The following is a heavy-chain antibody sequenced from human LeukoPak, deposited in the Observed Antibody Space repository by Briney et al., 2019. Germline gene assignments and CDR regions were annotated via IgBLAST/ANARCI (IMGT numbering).Heavy chain of an antibody. CDR1: GGSISSSSFY. D-gene: IGHD3-3*01. Sequence: SETLSLTCTVSGGSISSSSFYWGWLRQPPGKGLEWIGSIYYSGCTYYIPSLKSRVTISVDTSKNQFSLKLTSVTAADTAVYYCASEHYDFWSGYLTPPSNSWGQGTLVTVSS. J-gene: IGHJ4*02. CDR3: ASEHYDFWSGYLTPPSNS. V-gene: IGHV4-39*02. CDR2: IYYSGCT.